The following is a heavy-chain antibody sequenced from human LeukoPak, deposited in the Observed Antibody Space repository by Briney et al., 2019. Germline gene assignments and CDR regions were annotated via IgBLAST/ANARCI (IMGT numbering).Heavy chain of an antibody. D-gene: IGHD3-22*01. CDR3: ARGGSDYYDSSGYHDY. V-gene: IGHV1-2*02. J-gene: IGHJ4*02. CDR1: GYTFTGYY. CDR2: INPNSGGA. Sequence: ASVKVSCKASGYTFTGYYMHWVRQAPGQGLEWMGWINPNSGGANYAQKFQGRVTMTRDTSISTAYMELSRLRSDDTAVYYCARGGSDYYDSSGYHDYWGQGTLVTVSS.